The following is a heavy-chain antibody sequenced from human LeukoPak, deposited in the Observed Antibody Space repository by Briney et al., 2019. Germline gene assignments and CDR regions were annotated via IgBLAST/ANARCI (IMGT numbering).Heavy chain of an antibody. V-gene: IGHV1-2*02. J-gene: IGHJ4*02. CDR1: GYTFTGYY. CDR2: INPNSGGT. Sequence: ASVKVSCKASGYTFTGYYMHWVRQAPGQGLEWMGWINPNSGGTNYAQKFQGRVTMTRDTSISTAYMELSSLTSDDTAMYYCAREGLRYCDYWGQGTLVTVSS. D-gene: IGHD2-21*02. CDR3: AREGLRYCDY.